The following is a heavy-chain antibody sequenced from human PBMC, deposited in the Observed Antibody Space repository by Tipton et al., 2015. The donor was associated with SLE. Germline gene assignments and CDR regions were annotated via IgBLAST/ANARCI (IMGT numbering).Heavy chain of an antibody. CDR1: GLTLSAYW. CDR2: INPDGREE. J-gene: IGHJ4*02. Sequence: SLRLSCVGSGLTLSAYWQTWVRLAPGKGLEWVANINPDGREEYYEDSVKGRFTISRDNAKNSLFLQMNSLRAEDTGIYYCTTDVGGSTSHRRDFWGQGTLVTVSS. D-gene: IGHD1-26*01. CDR3: TTDVGGSTSHRRDF. V-gene: IGHV3-7*01.